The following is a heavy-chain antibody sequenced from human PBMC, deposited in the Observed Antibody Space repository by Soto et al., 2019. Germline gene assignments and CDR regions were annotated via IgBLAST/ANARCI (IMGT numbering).Heavy chain of an antibody. D-gene: IGHD6-6*01. Sequence: PGESLKISCKASGYTFSADWITWVRQMPGKGLEWMGRIDPSDSYTNYSPSFQGHVTISADKSISTAYLQWSSLKASDTAMYYCAREGNLEYSSSSSGYYYYYYGMDVWGQGTTVTVSS. J-gene: IGHJ6*02. V-gene: IGHV5-10-1*01. CDR1: GYTFSADW. CDR2: IDPSDSYT. CDR3: AREGNLEYSSSSSGYYYYYYGMDV.